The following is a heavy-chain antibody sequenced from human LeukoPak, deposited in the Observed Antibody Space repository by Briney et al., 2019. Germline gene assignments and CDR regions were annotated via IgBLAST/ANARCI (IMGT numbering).Heavy chain of an antibody. CDR3: ARKGRITMVRGVEIYYYYYMDV. D-gene: IGHD3-10*01. J-gene: IGHJ6*03. Sequence: GGSLRLSCAASGFTFSNYSMNWVRQAPGKGLEWVSSISSRSSYIYYVDSVKGRFTISRDNSKNTLYLQMNSLRAEDTAVYYCARKGRITMVRGVEIYYYYYMDVWGKGTTVTISS. V-gene: IGHV3-21*01. CDR1: GFTFSNYS. CDR2: ISSRSSYI.